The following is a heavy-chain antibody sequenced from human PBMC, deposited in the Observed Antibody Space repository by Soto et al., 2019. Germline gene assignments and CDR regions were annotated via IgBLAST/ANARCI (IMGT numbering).Heavy chain of an antibody. D-gene: IGHD6-19*01. CDR3: AREGTENTGYSSGWFDY. Sequence: ASVKVSCKASGYTFTGYYMHWVRKAPGQGLEWMGWINPNSGGTNYAQKFQGRVTMTRDTSISTAYMELSRLRSDDTAVYYCAREGTENTGYSSGWFDYWGQGTLVTVSS. V-gene: IGHV1-2*02. CDR1: GYTFTGYY. CDR2: INPNSGGT. J-gene: IGHJ4*02.